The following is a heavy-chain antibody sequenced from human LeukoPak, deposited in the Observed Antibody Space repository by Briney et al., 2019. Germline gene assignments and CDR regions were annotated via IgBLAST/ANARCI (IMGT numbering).Heavy chain of an antibody. CDR1: GGSFSSYY. Sequence: SETLSLTYAVYGGSFSSYYWSWIRQPPGKGPEWIGYIYYSGSTNYNPSLKSRVTISVDTSKNQFSLKLSSVTAADTAVYYCARLHYYDSSGYYLNSHYYYGMDVWGQGTTVTVSS. V-gene: IGHV4-59*08. CDR3: ARLHYYDSSGYYLNSHYYYGMDV. D-gene: IGHD3-22*01. CDR2: IYYSGST. J-gene: IGHJ6*02.